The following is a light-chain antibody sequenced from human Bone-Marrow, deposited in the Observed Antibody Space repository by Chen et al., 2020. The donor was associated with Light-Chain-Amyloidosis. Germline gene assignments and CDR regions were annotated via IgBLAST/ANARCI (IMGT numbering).Light chain of an antibody. CDR3: QSYQGSSQGV. Sequence: NFMLTQPHSVSESPGKTVIISSTRSSGSIATNYVQWYQQRPGRSPTTVIYEDDQRPSGVPDRFYGSIDRSSNTASLTISGLKTEDEADYYCQSYQGSSQGVFGGGTKLTVL. J-gene: IGLJ3*02. V-gene: IGLV6-57*01. CDR1: SGSIATNY. CDR2: EDD.